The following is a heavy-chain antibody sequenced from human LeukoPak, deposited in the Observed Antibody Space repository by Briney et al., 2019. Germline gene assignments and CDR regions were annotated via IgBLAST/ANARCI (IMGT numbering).Heavy chain of an antibody. CDR3: ARALGYCSRTSCSFDL. CDR2: IYPGDSDT. D-gene: IGHD2-2*01. V-gene: IGHV5-51*01. CDR1: GYSFTSFW. Sequence: GESLKISCKGSGYSFTSFWIGWVRQMPGKGLEWMGIIYPGDSDTRYSPSFQGQVTISVDKSISTAYLQWSSLRASDTAMYYCARALGYCSRTSCSFDLWGQGTLVTVSS. J-gene: IGHJ4*02.